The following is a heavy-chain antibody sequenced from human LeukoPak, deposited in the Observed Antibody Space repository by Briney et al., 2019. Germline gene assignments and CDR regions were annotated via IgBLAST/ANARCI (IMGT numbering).Heavy chain of an antibody. J-gene: IGHJ6*03. Sequence: SETLSLTCTVSGGSISGSTYYWGWVRQPPGKALEWIGSIYHSGGTYYNPSLKSRVTISVDMSNNQFSLKLSSVTAADTAVYYCARDHGTRYYYYYMDVWGKGTTVTVSS. CDR2: IYHSGGT. CDR1: GGSISGSTYY. D-gene: IGHD6-13*01. CDR3: ARDHGTRYYYYYMDV. V-gene: IGHV4-39*07.